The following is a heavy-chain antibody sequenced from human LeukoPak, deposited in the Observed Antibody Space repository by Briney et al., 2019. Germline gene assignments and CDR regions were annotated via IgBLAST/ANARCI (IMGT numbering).Heavy chain of an antibody. Sequence: SETLSLTCAVSGVSISSNLWWTWVRQPPGKGLEWIAEIHHSGTITYNPSLKSRVTMSVDTSKNQFSLKLSSVTAADTAVYYCARDSGTTGEVKFDPWGQGTLVTVSS. CDR2: IHHSGTI. CDR3: ARDSGTTGEVKFDP. CDR1: GVSISSNLW. D-gene: IGHD3-10*01. J-gene: IGHJ5*02. V-gene: IGHV4-4*02.